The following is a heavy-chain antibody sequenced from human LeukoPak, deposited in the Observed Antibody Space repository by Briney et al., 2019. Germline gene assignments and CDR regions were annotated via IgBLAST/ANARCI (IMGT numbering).Heavy chain of an antibody. CDR1: GGSFSGYY. Sequence: SETLSLTCAVYGGSFSGYYWSWIRQPPGKRLEWIGEINHSGSTNYNPSLKSRVTISVDTSKNQFSLKLSSVTAADTAVYYCARRWYSSSWYAYFQHWGQGTLVTVSS. CDR2: INHSGST. V-gene: IGHV4-34*01. D-gene: IGHD6-13*01. J-gene: IGHJ1*01. CDR3: ARRWYSSSWYAYFQH.